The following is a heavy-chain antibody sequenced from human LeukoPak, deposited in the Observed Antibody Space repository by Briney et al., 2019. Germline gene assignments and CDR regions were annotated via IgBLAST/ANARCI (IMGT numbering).Heavy chain of an antibody. CDR3: ASSYDYVPQGAFDM. CDR2: IYDSGNT. Sequence: SETLSLTCAVSGVSISSYYWSWIRQPPGKGLEWIGYIYDSGNTNYNPSLKSRVTMSLDTSKNQFSLKLNSVTAADTAVYHCASSYDYVPQGAFDMWGQGTMVTVSS. J-gene: IGHJ3*02. D-gene: IGHD3-16*01. CDR1: GVSISSYY. V-gene: IGHV4-59*13.